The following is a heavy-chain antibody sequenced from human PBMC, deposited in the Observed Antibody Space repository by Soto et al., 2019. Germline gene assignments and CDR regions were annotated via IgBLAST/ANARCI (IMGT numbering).Heavy chain of an antibody. J-gene: IGHJ5*02. CDR2: IYYSGST. V-gene: IGHV4-59*01. CDR1: GGSISSYY. Sequence: SETLSLTCTVSGGSISSYYWSWIRQPPGKGLEWIGYIYYSGSTNYNPSLKSRVTISVDTSKNQFSLKLSSVTAADTAVYYCARDVAAAGTFDPWGQGTLVTAPQ. CDR3: ARDVAAAGTFDP. D-gene: IGHD6-13*01.